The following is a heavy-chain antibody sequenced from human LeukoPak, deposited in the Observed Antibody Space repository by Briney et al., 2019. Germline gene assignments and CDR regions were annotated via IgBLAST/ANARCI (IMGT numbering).Heavy chain of an antibody. CDR2: IYYSGST. CDR1: GGSFSGYY. Sequence: SETLSLTCAVYGGSFSGYYWSWIRQPPGKGLEWIGYIYYSGSTNYNPSLKSRVTISVDTSKNQFSLKLSSVTAADTAVYYCARCSGGSCQGEYSWFDPWGQGTLVTVSS. CDR3: ARCSGGSCQGEYSWFDP. D-gene: IGHD2-15*01. V-gene: IGHV4-59*01. J-gene: IGHJ5*02.